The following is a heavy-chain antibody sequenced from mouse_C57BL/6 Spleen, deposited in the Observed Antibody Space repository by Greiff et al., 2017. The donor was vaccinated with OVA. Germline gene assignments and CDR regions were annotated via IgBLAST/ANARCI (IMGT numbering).Heavy chain of an antibody. D-gene: IGHD2-5*01. CDR2: ISSGGDYI. Sequence: EVMLVESGAGLVKPGGSLKLSCAASGFTFSSYAMSWVRQTPEKRLEWVAYISSGGDYIYYADTVKGRFTISRDNARNTLYLQMSSLKSEDTAMYYCTRGDSNYVWFAYWGQGTLVTVSA. V-gene: IGHV5-9-1*02. CDR3: TRGDSNYVWFAY. J-gene: IGHJ3*01. CDR1: GFTFSSYA.